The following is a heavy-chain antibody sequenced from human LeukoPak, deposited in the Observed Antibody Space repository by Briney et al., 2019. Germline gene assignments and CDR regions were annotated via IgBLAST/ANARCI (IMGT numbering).Heavy chain of an antibody. J-gene: IGHJ6*03. CDR3: ARDHRGSGSRYYYYYMDV. D-gene: IGHD3-10*01. CDR1: GFTFDDYA. CDR2: ISSSGSTI. Sequence: GGSLRLSCVASGFTFDDYAMHWVRQAPGKGLEWVSYISSSGSTIYYADSVKGRFTISRDNAKNSLYLQMNSLRAEDTAVYYCARDHRGSGSRYYYYYMDVWGKGTTVTISS. V-gene: IGHV3-48*03.